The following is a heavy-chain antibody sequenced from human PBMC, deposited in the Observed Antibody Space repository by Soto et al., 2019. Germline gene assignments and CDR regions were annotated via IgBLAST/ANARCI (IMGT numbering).Heavy chain of an antibody. D-gene: IGHD4-17*01. V-gene: IGHV1-69*13. CDR1: GGTFSSYA. CDR2: IIPIFGTA. J-gene: IGHJ6*04. CDR3: ARRAWDGDEIYFYYGIDV. Sequence: SVKVSCKPSGGTFSSYAISWVRQAPGQGLEWMGGIIPIFGTANYAQKFQGRVTITADESTSTAYMELSSLRSEDTAVYYCARRAWDGDEIYFYYGIDVWGTVTTGTVSS.